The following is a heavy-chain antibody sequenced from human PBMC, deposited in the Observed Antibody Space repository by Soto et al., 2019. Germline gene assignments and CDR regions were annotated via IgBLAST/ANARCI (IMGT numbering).Heavy chain of an antibody. V-gene: IGHV3-30-3*01. CDR1: GFTLSGYA. CDR3: ARDRFGGDSSGFDY. D-gene: IGHD3-22*01. J-gene: IGHJ4*02. CDR2: ISYDGSNK. Sequence: GGSLRLSCAPAGFTLSGYAMHRVRQAPGKGLEWVAVISYDGSNKYYADSVKGRFTISRDNSKNTLYLQMNSLRAEDTAVYYCARDRFGGDSSGFDYWGQGTLVTVSS.